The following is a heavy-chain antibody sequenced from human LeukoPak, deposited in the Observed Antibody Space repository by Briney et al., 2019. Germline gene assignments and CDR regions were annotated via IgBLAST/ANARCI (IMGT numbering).Heavy chain of an antibody. Sequence: PGGSLRLSCAAPGFTFSAYWMHWVRPAPGKGLVWVSRVYNDVGSRNYADSVKGRFTISRDNAKNTLYLQMNSLRAEDTALYFCSRSRDSGAFYFDSWGQGALVTVSS. CDR3: SRSRDSGAFYFDS. V-gene: IGHV3-74*01. CDR2: VYNDVGSR. J-gene: IGHJ4*02. CDR1: GFTFSAYW. D-gene: IGHD2-15*01.